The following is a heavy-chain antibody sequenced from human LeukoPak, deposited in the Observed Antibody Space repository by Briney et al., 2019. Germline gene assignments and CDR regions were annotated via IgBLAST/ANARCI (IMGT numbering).Heavy chain of an antibody. V-gene: IGHV3-20*04. Sequence: PGGSLRLSCAASGFTFDDYGMSWVRQAPGKGLEWVSGINWNGGSTGYADSVKGRFTISRDNAKNSLYLQMNSLRAEDTALYYCARGTGGYYYYYYMDVWGKGTTVTVSS. CDR2: INWNGGST. CDR3: ARGTGGYYYYYYMDV. J-gene: IGHJ6*03. CDR1: GFTFDDYG. D-gene: IGHD1-1*01.